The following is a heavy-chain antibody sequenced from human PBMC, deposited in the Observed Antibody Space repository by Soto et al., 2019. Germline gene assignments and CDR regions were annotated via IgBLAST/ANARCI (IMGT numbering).Heavy chain of an antibody. Sequence: SETLSLTCSVSGDSISNSRFYWAWIRQPPGEGLEWIGSIYHTGNAYYNPSLKSRVTIFVDTSKNQFSLKLTSVTAADTALYYCARDYFDSSDYTTNWFHPWGQGTLVTVSS. CDR3: ARDYFDSSDYTTNWFHP. V-gene: IGHV4-39*01. D-gene: IGHD3-22*01. J-gene: IGHJ5*02. CDR1: GDSISNSRFY. CDR2: IYHTGNA.